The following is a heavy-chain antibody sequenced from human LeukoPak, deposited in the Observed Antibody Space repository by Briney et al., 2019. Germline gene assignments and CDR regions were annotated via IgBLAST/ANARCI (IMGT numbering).Heavy chain of an antibody. CDR2: ISGSCGST. V-gene: IGHV3-23*01. Sequence: PGGSLRLSCAASGFTFSSYAMSWVRQAPGKGLEWVSAISGSCGSTYYADSVKGRFTISRDNSKNTLYLQMNSPRAEDTAVYYCAKDAQTYYYDSSGYSGFDYWGQGTLVTVSS. D-gene: IGHD3-22*01. CDR3: AKDAQTYYYDSSGYSGFDY. CDR1: GFTFSSYA. J-gene: IGHJ4*02.